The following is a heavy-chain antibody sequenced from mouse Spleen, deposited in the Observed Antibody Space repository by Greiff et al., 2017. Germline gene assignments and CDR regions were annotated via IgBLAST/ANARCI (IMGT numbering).Heavy chain of an antibody. V-gene: IGHV5-12*02. D-gene: IGHD2-1*01. CDR3: ARQIYYDYAAMDY. CDR2: ISNGGGST. J-gene: IGHJ4*01. Sequence: EVQWVESGGGLVQPGGSLKLSCATSGFTFSDYDMYWVRQTPEKRLEWVAYISNGGGSTYYPDTVKGRFTISRDNAKNTLYLQMSRLKSEDTAMYYCARQIYYDYAAMDYWGQGTSVTVSS. CDR1: GFTFSDYD.